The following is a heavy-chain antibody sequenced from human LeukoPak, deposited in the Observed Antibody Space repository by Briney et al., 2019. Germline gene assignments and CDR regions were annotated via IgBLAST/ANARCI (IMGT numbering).Heavy chain of an antibody. V-gene: IGHV3-9*01. J-gene: IGHJ4*02. Sequence: GGSLRLSCAASGFTFDDYAMHWVRQAPGKGLEWVSGISWNSGSTGYADSVKGRFTISRDNAKNSLYLQMNSLRAEDTALYYCAKSSREDSSGWFDYWGQGTLVTVSS. CDR1: GFTFDDYA. CDR2: ISWNSGST. CDR3: AKSSREDSSGWFDY. D-gene: IGHD6-19*01.